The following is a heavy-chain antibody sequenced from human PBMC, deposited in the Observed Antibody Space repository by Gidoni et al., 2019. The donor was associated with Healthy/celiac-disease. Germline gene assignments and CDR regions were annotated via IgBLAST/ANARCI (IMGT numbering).Heavy chain of an antibody. CDR2: IYYSGST. CDR3: ASLHWYFDV. Sequence: QLQLQESGPGLLKPSETLSLTCTVSGDSISNSSYYWGWIRQPPGKGLEWVGTIYYSGSTYYNPSLKSRVTISVDTSKNQFPLKLSSATAADTAVYYCASLHWYFDVWGRGTLVTVSS. CDR1: GDSISNSSYY. V-gene: IGHV4-39*01. J-gene: IGHJ2*01.